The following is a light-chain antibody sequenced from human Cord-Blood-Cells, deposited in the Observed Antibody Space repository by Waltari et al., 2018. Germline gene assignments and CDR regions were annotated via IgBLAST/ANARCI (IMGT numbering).Light chain of an antibody. J-gene: IGKJ4*01. CDR1: QGISSY. V-gene: IGKV1-9*01. CDR3: QQLNS. CDR2: AAS. Sequence: DIQLTQSPSFLSASVGDRVTITCRASQGISSYLAWYQQKPGKAPKLLIYAASTLQSGVPSRFSGSGSVTEFTLTISSLQPEDCATYYCQQLNSFGGGTKVEIK.